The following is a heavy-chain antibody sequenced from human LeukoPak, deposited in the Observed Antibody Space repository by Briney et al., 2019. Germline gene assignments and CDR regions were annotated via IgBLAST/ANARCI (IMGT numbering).Heavy chain of an antibody. CDR2: ISSSGSTI. D-gene: IGHD3-10*02. J-gene: IGHJ6*04. V-gene: IGHV3-48*03. CDR1: GFTFDDYG. CDR3: AELGITMIGGV. Sequence: PGGSRRLSCAASGFTFDDYGMSWVRQAPGKGLEWVSYISSSGSTIYYADSVKGRFTISRDNAKNSLYLQMNSLRAEDTAVYYCAELGITMIGGVWGKGTTVTISS.